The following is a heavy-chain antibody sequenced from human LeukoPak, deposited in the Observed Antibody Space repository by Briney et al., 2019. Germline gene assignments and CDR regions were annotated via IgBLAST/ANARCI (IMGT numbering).Heavy chain of an antibody. CDR1: GFTFSSYT. CDR2: ISTTSTYI. V-gene: IGHV3-21*01. J-gene: IGHJ4*02. CDR3: AREGVRYYIDY. Sequence: GGSLRLSCAASGFTFSSYTMNWVRQAPGKGLEWVSAISTTSTYIYYADSVKGRFTISRDNAKNSLYLQMNSLRAEDTAVYFCAREGVRYYIDYWGQGTLVTVSS.